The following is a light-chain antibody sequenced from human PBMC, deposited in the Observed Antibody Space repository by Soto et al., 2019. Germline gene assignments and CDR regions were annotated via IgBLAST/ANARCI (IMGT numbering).Light chain of an antibody. CDR3: QQSYSTLRT. J-gene: IGKJ1*01. CDR2: AAS. Sequence: DIQMTQSPSSLSASVGDRVTITCRASQSISSYLNWYQQKPGKAPNLLIYAASSLQSGVPSRFSGSESGTDFTLTISSLQPEDFATYYCQQSYSTLRTFGQGTKVEIK. V-gene: IGKV1-39*01. CDR1: QSISSY.